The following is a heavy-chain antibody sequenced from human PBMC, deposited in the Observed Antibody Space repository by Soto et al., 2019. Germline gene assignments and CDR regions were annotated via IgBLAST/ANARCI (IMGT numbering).Heavy chain of an antibody. CDR2: IYTSGST. J-gene: IGHJ3*02. Sequence: TSETLSLTCTVSGGSISSYYWSWIRQPAGKGLEWIGRIYTSGSTNYNPSLKSRVTMSVDTSKNQFSLKLSSVTAADTAVYYCAREYLVDRTMGSDAFDIWGQGPMVTVSS. D-gene: IGHD6-19*01. CDR3: AREYLVDRTMGSDAFDI. V-gene: IGHV4-4*07. CDR1: GGSISSYY.